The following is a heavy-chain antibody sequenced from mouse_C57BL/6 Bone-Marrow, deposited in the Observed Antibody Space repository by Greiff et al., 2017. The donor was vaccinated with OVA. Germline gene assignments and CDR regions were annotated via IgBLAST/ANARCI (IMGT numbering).Heavy chain of an antibody. CDR2: IYPGGGYT. D-gene: IGHD1-1*01. V-gene: IGHV1-63*01. J-gene: IGHJ1*03. CDR3: AREITTVVGYFDV. Sequence: QVQLKQSGAELVRPGTSVKMSCKASGYTFTNYWIGWAKQRPGHGLEWIGDIYPGGGYTNYNEKFKGKATLTADKSSSTAYMQFSSLTSEDSAIYYCAREITTVVGYFDVWGTGTTVTVSS. CDR1: GYTFTNYW.